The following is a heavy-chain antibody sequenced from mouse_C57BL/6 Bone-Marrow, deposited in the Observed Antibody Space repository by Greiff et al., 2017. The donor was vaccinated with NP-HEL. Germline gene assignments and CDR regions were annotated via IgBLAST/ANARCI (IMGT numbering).Heavy chain of an antibody. V-gene: IGHV5-9-1*02. J-gene: IGHJ1*03. CDR2: ISSGGDYI. Sequence: EVKLMESGEGLVKPGGSLKLSCAASGFTFSSYAMSWVRQTPEKRLEWVAYISSGGDYIYYADTVKGRFTISRDNARNTLYLQMSSLKSEDTAMYYCTRYYGSSLWYFDVWGTGTTVTVSS. CDR3: TRYYGSSLWYFDV. CDR1: GFTFSSYA. D-gene: IGHD1-1*01.